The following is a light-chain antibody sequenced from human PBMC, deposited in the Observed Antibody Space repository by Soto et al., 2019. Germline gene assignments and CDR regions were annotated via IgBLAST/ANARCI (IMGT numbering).Light chain of an antibody. CDR3: QQLNSYLWT. CDR2: AAS. J-gene: IGKJ1*01. Sequence: DIQLTQSPSFLSASVGDRVTITCRASQGISSYLAWYQQKPGKAPKLLIYAASTLQSGVPSRFSGSGSGTEFTLTISSLQPEDFATYYCQQLNSYLWTFGQGTK. V-gene: IGKV1-9*01. CDR1: QGISSY.